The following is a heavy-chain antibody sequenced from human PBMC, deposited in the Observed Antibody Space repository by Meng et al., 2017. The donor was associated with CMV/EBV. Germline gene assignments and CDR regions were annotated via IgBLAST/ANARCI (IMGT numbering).Heavy chain of an antibody. CDR1: GGSISSYY. Sequence: GSLRLPRTVSGGSISSYYWSWIRQPPGKGLEWIGYIYNSGSTNYNPSLKSRVTISVDTSKNQFSLKLSSVTAADTAVYYCASYADYYDSSGYYYGVFDYWGQGTLVTVSS. D-gene: IGHD3-22*01. J-gene: IGHJ4*02. V-gene: IGHV4-59*01. CDR2: IYNSGST. CDR3: ASYADYYDSSGYYYGVFDY.